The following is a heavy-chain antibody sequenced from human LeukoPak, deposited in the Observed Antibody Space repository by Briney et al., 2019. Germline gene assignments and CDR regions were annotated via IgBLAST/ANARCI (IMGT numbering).Heavy chain of an antibody. V-gene: IGHV3-33*03. D-gene: IGHD1-7*01. CDR3: ARPSGTWGAFDI. CDR2: IWNDGSNK. Sequence: GGSLRLSCAASGFTFTSYGMHWVRQAPGKGLEWVAVIWNDGSNKYYADSVKGRFTISRDNSKNTLYPQMNSLRVEDMAVYYCARPSGTWGAFDIWGQGTMVTVSS. CDR1: GFTFTSYG. J-gene: IGHJ3*02.